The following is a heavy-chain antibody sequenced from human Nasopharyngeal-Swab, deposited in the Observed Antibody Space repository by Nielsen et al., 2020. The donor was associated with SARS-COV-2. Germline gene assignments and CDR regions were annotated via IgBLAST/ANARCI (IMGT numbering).Heavy chain of an antibody. V-gene: IGHV3-9*01. J-gene: IGHJ2*01. CDR3: ARENNWEALRYFDL. CDR1: GFTFDDYA. D-gene: IGHD1-20*01. Sequence: SLKISCAASGFTFDDYAMHWVRQPPWKGLEWVSGISWNGNIRGHADSVEGRFTISRDNAKSSLYLQMSSLRVEDTALYYCARENNWEALRYFDLWGRGTLVTVSS. CDR2: ISWNGNIR.